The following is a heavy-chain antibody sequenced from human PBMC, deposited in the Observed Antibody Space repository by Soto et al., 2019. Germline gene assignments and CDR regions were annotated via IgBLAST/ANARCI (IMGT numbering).Heavy chain of an antibody. CDR2: IRQDGREK. CDR3: ARELIAPARWDY. D-gene: IGHD2-21*01. V-gene: IGHV3-7*01. CDR1: GFTFGDYW. Sequence: PGGSLRLSCAASGFTFGDYWMTWVRQTPGKGLEWVANIRQDGREKYCLDSVKGRFTISRDNAKSSLYLQMNSLSVEDTGFYFCARELIAPARWDYWGRGTLVTSPQ. J-gene: IGHJ4*02.